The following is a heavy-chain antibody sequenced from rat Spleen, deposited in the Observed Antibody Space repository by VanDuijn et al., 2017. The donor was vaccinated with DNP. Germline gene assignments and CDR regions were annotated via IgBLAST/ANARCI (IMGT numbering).Heavy chain of an antibody. CDR2: IIYDGSST. Sequence: EVQLVESGGGFVQPGRSLKLSCAASGFTFSNYHMAWVRQPPTKGLEWVASIIYDGSSTYYRDSVKGRFTISRDNAKSTLYLQMDSLRSEDTATYYCATQRDIIRGSYYFDYWGQGVMVTVSS. V-gene: IGHV5-29*01. D-gene: IGHD4-3*01. J-gene: IGHJ2*01. CDR3: ATQRDIIRGSYYFDY. CDR1: GFTFSNYH.